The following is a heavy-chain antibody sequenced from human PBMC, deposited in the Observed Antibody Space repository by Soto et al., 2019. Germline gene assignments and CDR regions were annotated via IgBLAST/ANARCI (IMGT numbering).Heavy chain of an antibody. D-gene: IGHD3-10*01. CDR2: ISSSSSYI. Sequence: GGSLRLSCAASGFTFSSYGMNWVRQAPGKGLEWVSSISSSSSYIYYADSVKGRFTISRDNAKNSLYLQMNSLRAEDTAVYYCARGESDKTTGREYFDYWGQGTLVTVSS. CDR3: ARGESDKTTGREYFDY. CDR1: GFTFSSYG. J-gene: IGHJ4*02. V-gene: IGHV3-21*01.